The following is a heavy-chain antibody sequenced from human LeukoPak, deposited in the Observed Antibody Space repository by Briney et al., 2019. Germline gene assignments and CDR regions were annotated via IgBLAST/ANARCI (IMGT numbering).Heavy chain of an antibody. J-gene: IGHJ4*02. V-gene: IGHV3-23*01. CDR3: AKDLLAYCGGDCYSDY. CDR1: GFTFSSYA. CDR2: ISGSGGST. D-gene: IGHD2-21*02. Sequence: GGSLRLSCAASGFTFSSYAMRWVRQAPGKGLEWVSAISGSGGSTYYADSVKGRFTISRDNSKNTLYLQMNSLRAEDTAVYYCAKDLLAYCGGDCYSDYWGQGTVVTVSS.